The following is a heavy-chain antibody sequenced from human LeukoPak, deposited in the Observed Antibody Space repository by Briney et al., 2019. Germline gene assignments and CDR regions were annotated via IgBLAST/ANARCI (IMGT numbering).Heavy chain of an antibody. CDR3: ARIVVVPAADKWFDP. CDR2: IYHSGST. Sequence: SGTLSLTCTVSGGSISSYYWGWIRQPPGKGLEWIGSIYHSGSTYYNPSLKSRVTISVDTSKNQFSLKLSSVTAADTAVYYCARIVVVPAADKWFDPWGQGTLVTVSS. CDR1: GGSISSYY. J-gene: IGHJ5*02. D-gene: IGHD2-2*01. V-gene: IGHV4-38-2*02.